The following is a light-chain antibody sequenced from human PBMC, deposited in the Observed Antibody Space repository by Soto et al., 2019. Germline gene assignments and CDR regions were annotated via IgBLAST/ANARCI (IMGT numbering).Light chain of an antibody. CDR2: GAS. Sequence: EIVMTQSPATLSVSPGERATLSCRAIQSVYSNLAWYQQKPGQAPRLLIYGASSRATGIPDRFSGSGSGTDFTLTISRLEPEDFAVYYCQQYGSSPSALTFGGGTKVDIK. J-gene: IGKJ4*01. CDR1: QSVYSN. CDR3: QQYGSSPSALT. V-gene: IGKV3-20*01.